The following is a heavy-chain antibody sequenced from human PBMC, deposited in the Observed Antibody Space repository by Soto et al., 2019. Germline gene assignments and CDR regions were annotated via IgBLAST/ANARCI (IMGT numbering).Heavy chain of an antibody. D-gene: IGHD6-13*01. J-gene: IGHJ5*02. Sequence: EVQLLASGGGLVQPGESLRLSCAASGFTFSSYALTWVRQAPGKGLEWVSAISNNGGSTYYADSVKGRFTVSRDNSKNTLYLQMNSLRAEDTAVYYCAKGYIAGRTGWFDPWGQGTLVTVSS. CDR3: AKGYIAGRTGWFDP. CDR2: ISNNGGST. V-gene: IGHV3-23*01. CDR1: GFTFSSYA.